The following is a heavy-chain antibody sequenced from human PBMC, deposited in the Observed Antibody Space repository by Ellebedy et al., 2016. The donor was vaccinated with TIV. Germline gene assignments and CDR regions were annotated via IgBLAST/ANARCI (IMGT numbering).Heavy chain of an antibody. CDR3: AREAYYGSGKPNPLAY. V-gene: IGHV6-1*01. D-gene: IGHD3-10*01. CDR2: TFYRSQWHT. CDR1: GDSVSSTSAA. Sequence: SQTLSLTCXISGDSVSSTSAAWNWIRQSPSRGLEWLGRTFYRSQWHTDYADSVKSRITISPDTSKNQFSLQLNSVTPEDTAVYYCAREAYYGSGKPNPLAYWGQGTLVTVSS. J-gene: IGHJ4*02.